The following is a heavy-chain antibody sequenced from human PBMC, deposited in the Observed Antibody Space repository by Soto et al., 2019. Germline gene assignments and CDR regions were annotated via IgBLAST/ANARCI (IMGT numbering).Heavy chain of an antibody. D-gene: IGHD6-19*01. CDR1: GFTFSSYA. CDR3: AKLASSGWYEIENFDF. V-gene: IGHV3-23*01. J-gene: IGHJ4*02. CDR2: ISGSGGST. Sequence: GGSLRLSCAASGFTFSSYAMSWVRQAPGKGLEWVSAISGSGGSTYYADSVKGRFTISRENYKNTLYLQMNRLRAEDTAVYYCAKLASSGWYEIENFDFSGQGTLVTRSS.